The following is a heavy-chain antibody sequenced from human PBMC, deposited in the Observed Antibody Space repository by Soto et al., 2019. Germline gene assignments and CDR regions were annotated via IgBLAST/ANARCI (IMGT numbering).Heavy chain of an antibody. CDR3: ARESKVRGVIRYFDY. D-gene: IGHD3-10*01. CDR1: GGSISSSNW. J-gene: IGHJ4*02. V-gene: IGHV4-4*02. Sequence: SETLSLTCAVSGGSISSSNWWSWVRQPPGKWLEWLAEIYHSGSTNYTPSLKSRVTISVDKSKNQFSLKLSSVTAADTAVYYCARESKVRGVIRYFDYWGQGTLVTVSS. CDR2: IYHSGST.